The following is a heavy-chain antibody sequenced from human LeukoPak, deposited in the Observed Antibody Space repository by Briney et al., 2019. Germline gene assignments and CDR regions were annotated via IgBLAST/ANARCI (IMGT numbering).Heavy chain of an antibody. CDR2: IYIGGST. CDR1: DGSISYYY. CDR3: ARWHMNSQDV. D-gene: IGHD4-23*01. V-gene: IGHV4-4*07. J-gene: IGHJ6*02. Sequence: SETLSLTCTVSDGSISYYYWSWIRQPAGKGLEWIGRIYIGGSTNYSPSLKSRVSMSLDKSKNQLSLKLISVSAADTAVYYCARWHMNSQDVWGRGTAVTVS.